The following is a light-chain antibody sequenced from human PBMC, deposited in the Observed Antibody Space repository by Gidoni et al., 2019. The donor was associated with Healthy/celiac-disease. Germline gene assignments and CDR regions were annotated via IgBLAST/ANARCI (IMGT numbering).Light chain of an antibody. CDR3: QQYGSTPQT. J-gene: IGKJ1*01. V-gene: IGKV3-20*01. CDR2: GAS. CDR1: QTVSSSY. Sequence: DIVLTQSPGTLSLSPGERATLSCRASQTVSSSYLAWYQQKPGQAPRLLIYGASSRATGIPDRFSGSGAGTDFTLTSSRLEAEDVAVYYCQQYGSTPQTFXQXTKVEIK.